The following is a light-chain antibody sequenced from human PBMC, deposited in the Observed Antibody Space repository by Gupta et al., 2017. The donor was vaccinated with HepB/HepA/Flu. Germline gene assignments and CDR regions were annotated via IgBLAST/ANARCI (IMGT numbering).Light chain of an antibody. V-gene: IGKV3-11*01. Sequence: IVLTQSPATLSLSPGERATLSCRASQRVTSYLAWYQQKPGQAPRLLIYEASNRATGVPDKFSGSGSGTDFTLTISSLEAEDFAVYYCQQRGNWPRTFGQGTKVEIK. CDR3: QQRGNWPRT. J-gene: IGKJ1*01. CDR2: EAS. CDR1: QRVTSY.